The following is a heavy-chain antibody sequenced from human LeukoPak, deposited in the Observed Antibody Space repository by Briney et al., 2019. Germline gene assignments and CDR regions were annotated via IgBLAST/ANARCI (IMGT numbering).Heavy chain of an antibody. CDR3: ARKYSSSWYVDY. CDR1: GFTFDDYA. Sequence: GGSLRLSCAASGFTFDDYAMHWVRQAPGKGLEWVSGISWNSGSIGYADSVKGRFTISRDNAKNSLYLQMNSLRAEDTAVYYCARKYSSSWYVDYWGQGTLVTVSS. V-gene: IGHV3-9*01. D-gene: IGHD6-13*01. CDR2: ISWNSGSI. J-gene: IGHJ4*02.